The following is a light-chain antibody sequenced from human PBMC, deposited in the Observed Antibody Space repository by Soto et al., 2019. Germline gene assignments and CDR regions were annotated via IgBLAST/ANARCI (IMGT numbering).Light chain of an antibody. J-gene: IGKJ1*01. Sequence: IVLTQSRGTLSLHGGERGSRCWPARQSVPRNYLAWYQQKPGQAPRLLIYGASNRATGIPDRFSGSGSGTDSTLTISRLEPEDFSVYYCQQYGSSGTFGQGTKVDIK. CDR3: QQYGSSGT. CDR2: GAS. V-gene: IGKV3-20*01. CDR1: QSVPRNY.